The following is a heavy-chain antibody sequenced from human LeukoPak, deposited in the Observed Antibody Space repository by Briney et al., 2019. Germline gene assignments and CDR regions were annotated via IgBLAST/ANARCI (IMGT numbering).Heavy chain of an antibody. D-gene: IGHD3-16*01. J-gene: IGHJ4*02. Sequence: GGSLRLSCAASGFTFSSYAMSWVRQAPGKGLEWVSYISSSSSTIYYADSVKGRFTISRDNAKNSLYLQMNSLRAEDTAVYYCARETQGVDYWGQGTLVTVSS. CDR2: ISSSSSTI. CDR3: ARETQGVDY. V-gene: IGHV3-48*01. CDR1: GFTFSSYA.